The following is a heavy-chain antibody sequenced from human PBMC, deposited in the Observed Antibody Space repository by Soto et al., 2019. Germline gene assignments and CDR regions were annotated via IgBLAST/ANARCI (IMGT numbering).Heavy chain of an antibody. V-gene: IGHV4-59*01. D-gene: IGHD3-10*01. Sequence: SETLSLTCTVSGGSISSYYWSWIRQPPGKGLEWIGYIYYSGSTNYNPSLKSRVTISVDTSKNQFSLKLSSVTAADTDVYYCARDPMVRGVITNAFDIWGQGTMVTVSS. J-gene: IGHJ3*02. CDR1: GGSISSYY. CDR2: IYYSGST. CDR3: ARDPMVRGVITNAFDI.